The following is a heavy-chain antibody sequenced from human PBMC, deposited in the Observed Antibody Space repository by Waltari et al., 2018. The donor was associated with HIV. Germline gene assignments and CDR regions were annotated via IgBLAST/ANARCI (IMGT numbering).Heavy chain of an antibody. CDR3: TKAESFFHPPDY. J-gene: IGHJ4*02. CDR2: ISWNSDST. V-gene: IGHV3-9*01. D-gene: IGHD3-10*01. Sequence: EVQLVESGGGLVQPGRSLRLSCAASGFTFQDYAMHWVRQVSGKGLEWGSGISWNSDSTGYADSVKGRFTISRDNAKTSLYLQMNSLRTEDTALYYCTKAESFFHPPDYWGQGTLVTVSS. CDR1: GFTFQDYA.